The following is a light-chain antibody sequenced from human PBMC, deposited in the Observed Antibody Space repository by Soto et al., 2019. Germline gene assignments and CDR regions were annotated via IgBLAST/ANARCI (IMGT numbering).Light chain of an antibody. J-gene: IGLJ2*01. Sequence: SYELTQPPSVSGSPGQTANITCSGNTLGSKFVFWYQQKAGQSPMVVIYEDTKRPSGIPERFSGSNSGNTATLTIGGTQDMDEADFYCQAWDSGTVVFGGGTKLTVL. CDR3: QAWDSGTVV. V-gene: IGLV3-1*01. CDR2: EDT. CDR1: TLGSKF.